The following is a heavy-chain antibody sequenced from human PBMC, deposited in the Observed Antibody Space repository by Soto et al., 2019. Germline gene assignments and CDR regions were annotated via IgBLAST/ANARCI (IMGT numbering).Heavy chain of an antibody. D-gene: IGHD3-16*02. CDR2: ISSSSSYI. V-gene: IGHV3-21*01. Sequence: EVQLVESGGGLVKPGGSLRLSCAASGFTFSSYSMNWVRQAPGKGLEWVSSISSSSSYIYYADSVKGRFTISRDNAKNSLYLQMNSLRAEDTAVYYCARENDDYIWGSYRPAEYFQHWGQGTLVTVSS. J-gene: IGHJ1*01. CDR3: ARENDDYIWGSYRPAEYFQH. CDR1: GFTFSSYS.